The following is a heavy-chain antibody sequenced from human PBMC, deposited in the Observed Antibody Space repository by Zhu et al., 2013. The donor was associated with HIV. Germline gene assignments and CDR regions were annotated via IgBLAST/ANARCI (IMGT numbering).Heavy chain of an antibody. CDR2: VNPSGGST. D-gene: IGHD3-10*01. V-gene: IGHV1-46*01. CDR3: ATPARGPYGFY. J-gene: IGHJ4*02. CDR1: GYTFINYY. Sequence: QVQLVQSGAEVKKPGASVKVSCKASGYTFINYYMHWVRQAPGQGLEWMGMVNPSGGSTTYAQKFQGRVTMTRDTSTSTVYMELNSLRSADTAVYYCATPARGPYGFYWGQGTLVTVSS.